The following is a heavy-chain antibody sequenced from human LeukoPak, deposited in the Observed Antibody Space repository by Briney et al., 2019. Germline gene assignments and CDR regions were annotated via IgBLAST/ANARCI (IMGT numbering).Heavy chain of an antibody. CDR3: ARPYGSGSYYNP. CDR1: GGSISNSNYY. V-gene: IGHV4-39*01. CDR2: IYYRGST. D-gene: IGHD3-10*01. Sequence: PSETLSLTCTVSGGSISNSNYYWGWISQPPGKGLEWIGTIYYRGSTYYNPSLKSRVTIFVDTSKNQFSLKLSSVTAADTAVYYCARPYGSGSYYNPWGQGTLVTVSS. J-gene: IGHJ5*02.